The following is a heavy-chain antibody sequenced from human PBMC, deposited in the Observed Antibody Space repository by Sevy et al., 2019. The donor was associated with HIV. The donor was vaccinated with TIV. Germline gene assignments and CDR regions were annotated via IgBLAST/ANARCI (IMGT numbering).Heavy chain of an antibody. J-gene: IGHJ4*02. CDR1: GFPFSTYY. CDR3: GRDPGYSSGWYGPHFDY. Sequence: GGSLRLSCAASGFPFSTYYMTWIRQAPGKGLEWLAYISLSHHTIYYADSVKGRFTISRDNAKNSLYLQMNNLRAEDTAKYYCGRDPGYSSGWYGPHFDYWGQGALVTVSS. D-gene: IGHD6-19*01. CDR2: ISLSHHTI. V-gene: IGHV3-11*01.